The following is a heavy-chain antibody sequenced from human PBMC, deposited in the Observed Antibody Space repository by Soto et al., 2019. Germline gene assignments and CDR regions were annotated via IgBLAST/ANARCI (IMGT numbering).Heavy chain of an antibody. J-gene: IGHJ5*02. Sequence: QVQLQESGPGLVKPSQTLSLTCTVSGGSISSGGYYWSWIRQHPGKGLEWIGYIYYSGSTYYNPSLKIRVTIAVDTSKNQFSLKLSSVTAADTAVYYCARELRECSGGSCDSDCFDPWGQGIMVTVSS. CDR2: IYYSGST. CDR1: GGSISSGGYY. CDR3: ARELRECSGGSCDSDCFDP. V-gene: IGHV4-31*03. D-gene: IGHD2-15*01.